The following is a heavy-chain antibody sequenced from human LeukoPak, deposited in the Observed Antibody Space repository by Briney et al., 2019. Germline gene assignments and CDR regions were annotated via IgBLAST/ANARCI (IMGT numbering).Heavy chain of an antibody. CDR2: ISGSGGST. D-gene: IGHD3-10*01. J-gene: IGHJ3*02. CDR3: AKYYYGSGSYYRGAFDI. Sequence: GGSLRLSCAASGFTVSSNYMSWVRQAPGKGLEWVSAISGSGGSTYYVDSVKGRFTISRDNSKNTLYLQMNSLRAEDTAVYYCAKYYYGSGSYYRGAFDIWGQGTMVTVSS. V-gene: IGHV3-23*01. CDR1: GFTVSSNY.